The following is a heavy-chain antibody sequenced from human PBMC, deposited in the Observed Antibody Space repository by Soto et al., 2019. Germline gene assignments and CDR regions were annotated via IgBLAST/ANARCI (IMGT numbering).Heavy chain of an antibody. J-gene: IGHJ5*02. D-gene: IGHD2-2*01. CDR1: GGSISDDTYY. CDR3: ARLHCDSPNCVPLDP. CDR2: IYYSGTS. Sequence: QLQLQESGPGLVNPSETLSLTCTVSGGSISDDTYYWGWIRQPPGKGLEWIGSIYYSGTSSYNPSPKSRVTISADTSRKQLSLRLSSVPAADTAVYYCARLHCDSPNCVPLDPWGQGTLVIVSS. V-gene: IGHV4-39*01.